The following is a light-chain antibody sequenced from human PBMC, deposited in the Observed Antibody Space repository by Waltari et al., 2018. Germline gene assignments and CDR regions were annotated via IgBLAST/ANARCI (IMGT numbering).Light chain of an antibody. J-gene: IGKJ1*01. CDR3: QHYYNFPWT. Sequence: VIWMTQSPSLLSASPGARVTITCRMSQGSSTYFAWYQQKPGRAPDLLIYGASILHSGVPSRFSGSGSGTDFTLTISSLQSEDVATYYCQHYYNFPWTFGQGTKVEIK. CDR2: GAS. CDR1: QGSSTY. V-gene: IGKV1D-8*03.